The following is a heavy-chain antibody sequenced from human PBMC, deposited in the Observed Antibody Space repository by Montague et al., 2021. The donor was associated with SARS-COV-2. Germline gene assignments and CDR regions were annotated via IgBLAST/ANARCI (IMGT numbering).Heavy chain of an antibody. V-gene: IGHV4-34*01. J-gene: IGHJ6*02. CDR1: GGSFSDYY. CDR2: VSHSGKT. Sequence: SETLSLTCAVFGGSFSDYYWSWIRQSPGKGLEWIGEVSHSGKTSYNPSLESRVSISLDTSKRLFFLNLDSLTAADTAVFYCARGQRSGAWRGGRRVYSYSMAVWGQGPSAPVS. CDR3: ARGQRSGAWRGGRRVYSYSMAV. D-gene: IGHD3-10*01.